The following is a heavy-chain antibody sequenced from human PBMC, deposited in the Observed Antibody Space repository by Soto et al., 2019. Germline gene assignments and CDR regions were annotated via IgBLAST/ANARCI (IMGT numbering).Heavy chain of an antibody. CDR3: ASHRKTIAAAGITTPTSSYYYYGMDV. J-gene: IGHJ6*02. V-gene: IGHV4-34*01. CDR1: GGSFSGYY. Sequence: SETLSLTCAVYGGSFSGYYWSWIRQPPGKGLEWIGEINHSGSTNYNPSLKSRVTISVDTSKNQFSLKLSSVTAADTAVYYCASHRKTIAAAGITTPTSSYYYYGMDVWGQGTTVTVSS. D-gene: IGHD6-13*01. CDR2: INHSGST.